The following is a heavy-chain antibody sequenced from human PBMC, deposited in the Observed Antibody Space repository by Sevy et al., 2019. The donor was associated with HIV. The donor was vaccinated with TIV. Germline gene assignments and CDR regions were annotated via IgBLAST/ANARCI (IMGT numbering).Heavy chain of an antibody. V-gene: IGHV5-51*01. CDR3: ARQGAVAGHYYYYGMDV. CDR1: GYSFTSYW. CDR2: IYPGDSDT. D-gene: IGHD6-19*01. J-gene: IGHJ6*02. Sequence: GESLKISCKGSGYSFTSYWIGWVRQMPGKGLEWMGIIYPGDSDTRYSPSFQGQVTISADKSISTAYLQWSSLKASDTAMYYCARQGAVAGHYYYYGMDVWGQGTTVTVSS.